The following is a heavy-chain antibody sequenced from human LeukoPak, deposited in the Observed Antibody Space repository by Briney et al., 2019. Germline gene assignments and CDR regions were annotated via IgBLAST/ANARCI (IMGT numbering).Heavy chain of an antibody. J-gene: IGHJ6*03. CDR3: ARGNHVAVAGTGYYYYYMDV. V-gene: IGHV1-46*01. Sequence: ASVKVSCKASRGTFSSYTISWVRQAPGQGLEWMGIINPSGGSTSYAQKFQGRVTMTRDTSTSTVYMELSSLRSEDTAVYYCARGNHVAVAGTGYYYYYMDVWGQGTMVTVSS. CDR1: RGTFSSYT. D-gene: IGHD6-19*01. CDR2: INPSGGST.